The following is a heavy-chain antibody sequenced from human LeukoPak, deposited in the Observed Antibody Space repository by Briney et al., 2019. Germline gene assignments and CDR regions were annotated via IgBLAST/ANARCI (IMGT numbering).Heavy chain of an antibody. D-gene: IGHD3-10*01. J-gene: IGHJ4*02. CDR1: GFTFSSYG. CDR2: IWYDGSNK. V-gene: IGHV3-33*01. CDR3: AREFGELNDY. Sequence: GRSLRLSCAASGFTFSSYGMHWVRQAPGKGLEWVAVIWYDGSNKYYADSVKGRFTISRDNSKNTLYLQMNSLRAADTAVYYCAREFGELNDYWGQGTLVTVSS.